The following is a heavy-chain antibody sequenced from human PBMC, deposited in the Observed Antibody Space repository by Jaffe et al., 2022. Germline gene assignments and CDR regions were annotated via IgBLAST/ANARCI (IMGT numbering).Heavy chain of an antibody. J-gene: IGHJ3*02. CDR1: GYSVSSSFY. Sequence: QVRLQESGPGLVKPSETLSLTCAVSGYSVSSSFYWAWIRQTPGKGLEWIGSIFHSGTTFYNPSLERRVRLSVDTSKNQFSLKLTSVTAADTAVFYCARHGWNSGSNYLTAFDIWGQGTLVTVSS. V-gene: IGHV4-38-2*01. D-gene: IGHD1-26*01. CDR2: IFHSGTT. CDR3: ARHGWNSGSNYLTAFDI.